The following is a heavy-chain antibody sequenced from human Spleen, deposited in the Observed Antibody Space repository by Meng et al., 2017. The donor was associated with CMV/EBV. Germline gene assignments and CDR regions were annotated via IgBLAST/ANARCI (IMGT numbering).Heavy chain of an antibody. CDR1: GFTFSSYS. CDR3: ARGYDSSGYYWDWYFDL. CDR2: ISSSSSYI. D-gene: IGHD3-22*01. Sequence: GESLKISCAASGFTFSSYSMNWVRQAPGKGLEWVSSISSSSSYIYYADSVKGRFTISRDNAKNSLYLQMNSLRAEDTAVYYCARGYDSSGYYWDWYFDLWGRGTLVTVSS. V-gene: IGHV3-21*01. J-gene: IGHJ2*01.